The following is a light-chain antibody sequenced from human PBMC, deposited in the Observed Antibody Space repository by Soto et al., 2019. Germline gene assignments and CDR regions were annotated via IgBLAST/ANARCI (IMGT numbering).Light chain of an antibody. CDR2: DAS. CDR1: QSVSSY. CDR3: QQRRHWPFT. V-gene: IGKV3-11*01. J-gene: IGKJ3*01. Sequence: EIVWTQSPATLSLSPGERATLSRRASQSVSSYLAWSQQKPGQAPRLLIYDASNRATGIPARLSGSGSVTDFTLTISRVEPEDFAVYYCQQRRHWPFTFGPGTKVDI.